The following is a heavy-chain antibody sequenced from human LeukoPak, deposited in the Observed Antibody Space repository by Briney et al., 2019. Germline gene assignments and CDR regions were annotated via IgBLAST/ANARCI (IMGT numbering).Heavy chain of an antibody. D-gene: IGHD2-15*01. J-gene: IGHJ5*02. V-gene: IGHV1-69*01. CDR3: ASGHGYCSGGSGYWFDP. Sequence: ASVKVSCKAPGGTFSSYAISWVRQAPGQGLEWMGGIIPIFGTANYAQKFQGRVTITADESTSTAYMELSSLRSEDTAVYYCASGHGYCSGGSGYWFDPWGHGTLVTVSS. CDR2: IIPIFGTA. CDR1: GGTFSSYA.